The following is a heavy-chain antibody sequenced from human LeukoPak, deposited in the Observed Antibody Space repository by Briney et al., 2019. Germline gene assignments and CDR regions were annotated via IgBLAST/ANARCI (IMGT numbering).Heavy chain of an antibody. D-gene: IGHD2-2*01. CDR3: AKDLGYCSSTSCWAAFDI. V-gene: IGHV3-30-3*01. CDR1: GFTFSNYA. J-gene: IGHJ3*02. Sequence: TGGSLRLSCAASGFTFSNYAMHWDRQAPGKGLEWVAVISNDGSNKHYADSVKGRFTISRDNSKNTLYLQMNSLRAEDTAVYYCAKDLGYCSSTSCWAAFDIWGQGTMVTVSS. CDR2: ISNDGSNK.